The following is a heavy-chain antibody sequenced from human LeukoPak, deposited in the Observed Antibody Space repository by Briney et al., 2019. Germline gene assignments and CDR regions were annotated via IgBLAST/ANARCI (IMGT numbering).Heavy chain of an antibody. CDR3: AKAYSLYYDFWSGYPT. D-gene: IGHD3-3*01. Sequence: PGGSLRLSCAASGFTFSSYAMSWVRQAPGKGLEWVSAISGSGGSTYYADSVKGRFTISRDNSKNTLYLQMNSLRAEDTAVYYCAKAYSLYYDFWSGYPTWGQGTLVTVSS. CDR2: ISGSGGST. J-gene: IGHJ5*02. V-gene: IGHV3-23*01. CDR1: GFTFSSYA.